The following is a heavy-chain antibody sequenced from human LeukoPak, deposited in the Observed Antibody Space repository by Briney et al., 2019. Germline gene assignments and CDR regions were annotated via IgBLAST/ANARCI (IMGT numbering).Heavy chain of an antibody. CDR1: GGSISSYY. CDR2: IYYSGST. J-gene: IGHJ4*02. Sequence: SETLSLTCTVSGGSISSYYWSWIRQPPGKGLEWIGYIYYSGSTNYNPSLKSRVTISVDTSKNQFSLKLSPVTAADTAVYYCARYTRRFQSSYFDYWGQGTLVTVSS. V-gene: IGHV4-59*01. D-gene: IGHD3-3*01. CDR3: ARYTRRFQSSYFDY.